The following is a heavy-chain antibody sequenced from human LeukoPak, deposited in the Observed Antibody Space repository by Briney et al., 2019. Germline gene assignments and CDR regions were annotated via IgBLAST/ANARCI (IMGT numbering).Heavy chain of an antibody. D-gene: IGHD1-26*01. J-gene: IGHJ4*02. CDR3: ARVPLGGSQLYAFDY. CDR2: INPSGGST. V-gene: IGHV1-46*01. Sequence: ASVKISCKASGYMFPNYYIHWVRQTPKQGLEWLKVINPSGGSTSYAEKFQGRVTMTRDTSTSTVYMELSSLRSDDTAVYYCARVPLGGSQLYAFDYWGQGTLVTVSS. CDR1: GYMFPNYY.